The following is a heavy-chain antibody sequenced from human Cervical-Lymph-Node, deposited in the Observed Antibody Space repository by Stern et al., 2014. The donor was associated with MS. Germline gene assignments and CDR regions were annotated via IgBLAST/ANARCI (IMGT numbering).Heavy chain of an antibody. CDR3: ARGGIALALNWFDL. CDR2: VYYTGST. V-gene: IGHV4-59*01. D-gene: IGHD6-19*01. J-gene: IGHJ5*02. Sequence: QVQLQESGPGLVKPSETLSLMCTVSGDSISNYYWNWIRQTPGRGLQWIGYVYYTGSTSYNPSLKSRVTISLGTSKNQFCLKLNSVTAADTAVYYCARGGIALALNWFDLWGQGIPVTVSS. CDR1: GDSISNYY.